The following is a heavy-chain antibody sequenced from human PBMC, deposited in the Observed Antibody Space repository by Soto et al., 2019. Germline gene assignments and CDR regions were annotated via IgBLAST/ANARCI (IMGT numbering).Heavy chain of an antibody. Sequence: EASVKVSCKASGGTFSSYAISWVRQAPGQGLEWMGGIIPIFGTANYAQKFQGRVTITADESTSTAYMELSSLRSEDTAVYYCTARAGDDYYYYYGMDVWGQGTTVTVSS. V-gene: IGHV1-69*13. J-gene: IGHJ6*02. CDR2: IIPIFGTA. CDR3: TARAGDDYYYYYGMDV. D-gene: IGHD7-27*01. CDR1: GGTFSSYA.